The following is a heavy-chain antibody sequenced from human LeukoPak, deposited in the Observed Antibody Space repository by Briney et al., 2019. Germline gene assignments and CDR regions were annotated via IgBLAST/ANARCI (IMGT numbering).Heavy chain of an antibody. D-gene: IGHD1-26*01. V-gene: IGHV3-21*01. CDR3: ARELLVAPRTRCFYY. CDR1: GFTFSSYS. Sequence: GGSLRLSCAASGFTFSSYSMNWVRQAPGKGLEWVSSISSSSSYIYYADSVKGRFTISRDNAKNSLYLQMNSLRAEDTAVYYCARELLVAPRTRCFYYWGQGTLVTVSS. CDR2: ISSSSSYI. J-gene: IGHJ4*02.